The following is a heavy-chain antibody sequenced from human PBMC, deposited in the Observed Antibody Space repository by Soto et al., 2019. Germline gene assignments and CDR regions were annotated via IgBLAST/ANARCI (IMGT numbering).Heavy chain of an antibody. CDR3: GRNEEVMYV. CDR2: VDPSDSYT. J-gene: IGHJ6*04. V-gene: IGHV5-10-1*01. Sequence: PGESLKIPCKGSGYRFTSYWISWVRQMPGKGLEWMGRVDPSDSYTNYSPSFQGHVTISADKSISTAYLQWSSLKASDTAMYYCGRNEEVMYVCDKGPTSTVSS. CDR1: GYRFTSYW.